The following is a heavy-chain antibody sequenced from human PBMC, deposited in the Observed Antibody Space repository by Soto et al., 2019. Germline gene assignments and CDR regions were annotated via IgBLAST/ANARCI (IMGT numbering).Heavy chain of an antibody. J-gene: IGHJ4*02. CDR2: IYYSGNT. Sequence: SETLSLTCTVSGGSISSSTYYWGWIRQPPGKGLEWIGSIYYSGNTYYSPSLNSRVTMSVDTSKNQFSLRLSSVTAADTAIYYCARGSTTEKVDSWGQGILVTVSS. V-gene: IGHV4-39*01. CDR3: ARGSTTEKVDS. CDR1: GGSISSSTYY.